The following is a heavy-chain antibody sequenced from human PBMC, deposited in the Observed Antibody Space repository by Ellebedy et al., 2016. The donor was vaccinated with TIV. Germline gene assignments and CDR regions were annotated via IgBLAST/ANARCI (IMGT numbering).Heavy chain of an antibody. CDR3: ARSYGARTSGP. J-gene: IGHJ5*02. CDR1: GFTFSSYE. Sequence: PWGSLRLSCAVSGFTFSSYEMNWVRQAPGKGLEWVSYISGSASVTAYADSVKGRFTISRDNASTSLYLQMNSLRVDDTAMYYCARSYGARTSGPWGQGTLVTVSS. V-gene: IGHV3-48*03. D-gene: IGHD3-16*01. CDR2: ISGSASVT.